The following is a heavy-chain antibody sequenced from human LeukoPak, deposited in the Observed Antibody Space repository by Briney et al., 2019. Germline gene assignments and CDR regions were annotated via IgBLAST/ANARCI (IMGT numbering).Heavy chain of an antibody. CDR3: AKDIGRYSPYYFDY. CDR1: GFTFDDYG. V-gene: IGHV3-43*02. CDR2: ISGDGSST. D-gene: IGHD2-15*01. J-gene: IGHJ4*02. Sequence: PGGSLRLSCAASGFTFDDYGMHWVRQTREKGLEWVSLISGDGSSTYYADSVKGRFTISRDNSKNSLYLQMNSLRTEDTALYYCAKDIGRYSPYYFDYWGQGTLVTVPS.